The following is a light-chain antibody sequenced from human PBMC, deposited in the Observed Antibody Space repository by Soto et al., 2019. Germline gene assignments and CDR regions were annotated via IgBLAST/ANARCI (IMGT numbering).Light chain of an antibody. J-gene: IGKJ5*01. CDR2: GAS. CDR3: QQYNNWPPL. V-gene: IGKV3-15*01. CDR1: QSVSSN. Sequence: EIVMTHSPATLSVSPGERATLSCSSSQSVSSNLAWYQQKPGQAPRLLIYGASTRATGIPARFSGSGSGTEFTLTISSLQSEDFAVYYCQQYNNWPPLFGQGTRLEIK.